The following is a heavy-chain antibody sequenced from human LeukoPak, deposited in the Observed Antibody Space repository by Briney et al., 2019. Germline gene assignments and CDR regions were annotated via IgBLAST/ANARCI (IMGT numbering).Heavy chain of an antibody. CDR3: ARERDYYLDS. Sequence: GGTLRLSCAASGFTFSSYGMSWVRQAPGKGLEWVSAISGSGGSTYYADSVKGRFTISRDNSKNTLYLQMNSLRAEDTALYYCARERDYYLDSWGQGTLVTVSS. CDR2: ISGSGGST. V-gene: IGHV3-23*01. CDR1: GFTFSSYG. D-gene: IGHD3/OR15-3a*01. J-gene: IGHJ4*02.